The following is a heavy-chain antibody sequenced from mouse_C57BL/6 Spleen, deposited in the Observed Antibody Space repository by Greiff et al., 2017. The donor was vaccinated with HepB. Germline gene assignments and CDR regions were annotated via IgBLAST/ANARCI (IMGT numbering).Heavy chain of an antibody. J-gene: IGHJ4*01. CDR2: IGPGSGST. Sequence: QVQLQQSGAELVKPGASVKISCKASGYTFTDYYINWVKQRPGQGLEWIGKIGPGSGSTYYNEKFKGKATLTAVKSSSTAYMQLSSLTSEDSAVYFCARGPDYYGSSYDAMDYWGQGTSVTVSS. D-gene: IGHD1-1*01. V-gene: IGHV1-77*01. CDR1: GYTFTDYY. CDR3: ARGPDYYGSSYDAMDY.